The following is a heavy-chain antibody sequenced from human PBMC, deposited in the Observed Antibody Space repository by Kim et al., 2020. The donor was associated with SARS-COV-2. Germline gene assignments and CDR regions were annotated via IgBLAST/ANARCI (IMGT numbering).Heavy chain of an antibody. D-gene: IGHD2-8*01. CDR3: ARQYGDFDY. Sequence: GGTECGQKVQGRVTMARDTSISTIYMDLTRLTSDDTAVYYCARQYGDFDYWGRGTLVTVSS. V-gene: IGHV1-2*02. CDR2: GGT. J-gene: IGHJ4*02.